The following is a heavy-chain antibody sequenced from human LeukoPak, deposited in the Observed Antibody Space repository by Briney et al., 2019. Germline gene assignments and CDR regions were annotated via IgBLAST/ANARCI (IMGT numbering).Heavy chain of an antibody. J-gene: IGHJ3*02. Sequence: PSETLSLTCTVSGGSISSGGYYWSWIRQDPGKGLEWVGYIYHSGSTYYNPSLRSRVTISVDTSKNQFSLKLSFVIAADTAVYYCANYGDRRAFDIWGQGTMVTVSS. CDR2: IYHSGST. CDR1: GGSISSGGYY. D-gene: IGHD4-17*01. V-gene: IGHV4-31*03. CDR3: ANYGDRRAFDI.